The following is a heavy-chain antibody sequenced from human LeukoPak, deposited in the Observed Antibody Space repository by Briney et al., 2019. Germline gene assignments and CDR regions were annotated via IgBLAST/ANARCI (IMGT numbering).Heavy chain of an antibody. J-gene: IGHJ4*02. CDR3: ARGSRCSSTSCYAGDDY. Sequence: SVKVSCKASGGTFSSYAISWVRQAPGQGLEWMGGIIPIFGTANYAQKFQSGVTITADESTSTAYMELSSLRSEDTAVYYCARGSRCSSTSCYAGDDYWGQGTLVTVSS. V-gene: IGHV1-69*01. D-gene: IGHD2-2*01. CDR1: GGTFSSYA. CDR2: IIPIFGTA.